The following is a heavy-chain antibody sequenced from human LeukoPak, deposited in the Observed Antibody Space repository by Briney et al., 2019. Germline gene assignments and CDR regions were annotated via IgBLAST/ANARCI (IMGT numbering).Heavy chain of an antibody. V-gene: IGHV4-59*01. CDR2: IYYSGRT. CDR1: GGPISSYY. CDR3: ARERCSSTTCYFDY. Sequence: SETLSLTWTVSGGPISSYYWSWIRQPPGKGLGWIDYIYYSGRTNYNPSLKSRVTISVDTSKNQFSLKLSSVTAADTAVYYCARERCSSTTCYFDYWGQGTLVTVSS. J-gene: IGHJ4*02. D-gene: IGHD2-2*01.